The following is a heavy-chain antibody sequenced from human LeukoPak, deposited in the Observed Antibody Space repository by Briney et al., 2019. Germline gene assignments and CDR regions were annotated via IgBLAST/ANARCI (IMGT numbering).Heavy chain of an antibody. V-gene: IGHV3-9*01. Sequence: PGRSLRLSCAASGFTFDDYAMHWVRQAPGKGLEWVSGISWNSGSIGYADSVKGRFTISRDNAKNSLYLQMNSLRAEDTALYYCAKAKGDSSGSFDYWGQGTLVTVSS. CDR1: GFTFDDYA. J-gene: IGHJ4*02. CDR3: AKAKGDSSGSFDY. CDR2: ISWNSGSI. D-gene: IGHD6-19*01.